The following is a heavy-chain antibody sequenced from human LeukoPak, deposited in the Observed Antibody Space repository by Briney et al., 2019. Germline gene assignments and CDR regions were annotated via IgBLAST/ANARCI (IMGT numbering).Heavy chain of an antibody. CDR3: ARFHGNWFDP. J-gene: IGHJ5*02. Sequence: PSETLSLTCTVSGGSISSYYWSWIRQPPGKGLGWIGYIYTSGSTNYNPSLKSRVTISVDTSKNQFSLKLSSVTAADTAVYYFARFHGNWFDPWGQGTLVTVSS. CDR1: GGSISSYY. CDR2: IYTSGST. V-gene: IGHV4-4*09.